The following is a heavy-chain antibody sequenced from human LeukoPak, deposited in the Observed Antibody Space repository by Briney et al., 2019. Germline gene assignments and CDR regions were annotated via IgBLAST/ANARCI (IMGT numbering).Heavy chain of an antibody. V-gene: IGHV4-4*02. CDR3: TRESGAFSPFGF. D-gene: IGHD1-26*01. Sequence: SGTLSLTCAVSGGSILTTNWWSWVRQPPGKGLEWIGEVHLSGASNYNPSLKSRVSMSIDKSKNQLSLELTSVTAADTAIYYCTRESGAFSPFGFWGQGTLVTVSS. J-gene: IGHJ4*02. CDR1: GGSILTTNW. CDR2: VHLSGAS.